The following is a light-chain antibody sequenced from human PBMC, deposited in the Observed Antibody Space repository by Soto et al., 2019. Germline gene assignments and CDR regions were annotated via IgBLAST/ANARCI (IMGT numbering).Light chain of an antibody. J-gene: IGLJ2*01. CDR3: SSYISSSTLDVV. V-gene: IGLV2-14*01. CDR1: SSDIGGYNY. CDR2: DVS. Sequence: QSALTQPASVSGSPGQSITISCTGTSSDIGGYNYVSWYQQHPGKAPKLIIYDVSNRPSGVSNRFSGSNSGNTASLTISGLQAEDEADYYCSSYISSSTLDVVFGGGTKLTVL.